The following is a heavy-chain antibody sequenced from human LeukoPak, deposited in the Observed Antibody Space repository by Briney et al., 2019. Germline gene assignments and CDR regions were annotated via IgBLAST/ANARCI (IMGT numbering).Heavy chain of an antibody. CDR2: IYYSGST. Sequence: SETLSLTCTVSGGSISSSSYYWGWIRQPPGKGLEWIGSIYYSGSTYYNPSLKSRVTISVDTSKNQFSLKLSSVTAADTAVYYCARDPAYYDFWSGYPGVNWFDPWGQGTLVTVSS. J-gene: IGHJ5*02. V-gene: IGHV4-39*07. CDR3: ARDPAYYDFWSGYPGVNWFDP. D-gene: IGHD3-3*01. CDR1: GGSISSSSYY.